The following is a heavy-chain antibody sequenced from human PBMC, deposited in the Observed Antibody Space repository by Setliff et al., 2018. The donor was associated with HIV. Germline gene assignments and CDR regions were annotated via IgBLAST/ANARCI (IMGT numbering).Heavy chain of an antibody. Sequence: LSLTCTVSGGSISGHYWSWIRQPPGRGLEWIGYIYSSGSTNFNPPLQSRVTISVDTSKNQFSLKLSSVTAADTAVYYCARHSGVASPNWFDPWGQGTLVTVYS. D-gene: IGHD2-8*01. CDR3: ARHSGVASPNWFDP. V-gene: IGHV4-4*09. CDR2: IYSSGST. CDR1: GGSISGHY. J-gene: IGHJ5*02.